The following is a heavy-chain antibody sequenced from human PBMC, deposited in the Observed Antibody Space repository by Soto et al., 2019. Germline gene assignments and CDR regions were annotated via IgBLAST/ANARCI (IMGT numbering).Heavy chain of an antibody. D-gene: IGHD1-1*01. Sequence: TLSLTCAVSRGSIISSNWWSWIRQYPGKGMEWIGXLHYSXNTYYKQSLKXXVAISVDTXRNELSLRLSSVNDADKDVYYCTTGGDASKTGYWGKGTLVTVYS. CDR2: LHYSXNT. CDR1: RGSIISSNW. J-gene: IGHJ4*02. CDR3: TTGGDASKTGY. V-gene: IGHV4-31*11.